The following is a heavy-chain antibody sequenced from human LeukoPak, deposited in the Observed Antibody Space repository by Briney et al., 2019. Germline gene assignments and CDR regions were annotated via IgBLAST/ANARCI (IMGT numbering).Heavy chain of an antibody. Sequence: PGGSLRLSCAASGFTFSSYAMHWVRQAPGKGLEWVAVISCDGSNKYYADSVKGRFTISRDNSKNTRYLQMNSLRAEDTAVYYCARVKTSIYGMDVWGQGTTVTVSS. V-gene: IGHV3-30*04. CDR2: ISCDGSNK. CDR1: GFTFSSYA. J-gene: IGHJ6*02. CDR3: ARVKTSIYGMDV. D-gene: IGHD2-2*01.